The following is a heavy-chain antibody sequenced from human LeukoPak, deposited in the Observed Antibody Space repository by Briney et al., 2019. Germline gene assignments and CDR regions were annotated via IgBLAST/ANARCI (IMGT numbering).Heavy chain of an antibody. Sequence: GGSLRLSCAASGFIFSSRWMSWVRQAPGKGLEWVANIMRDGSEGYYMDSVKGRFTISRDNAKNSLYLQMNSLRAEDTAVYYCASLLGDKTIFDYWGQGTLVTVSS. CDR2: IMRDGSEG. V-gene: IGHV3-7*01. CDR3: ASLLGDKTIFDY. J-gene: IGHJ4*02. D-gene: IGHD1-26*01. CDR1: GFIFSSRW.